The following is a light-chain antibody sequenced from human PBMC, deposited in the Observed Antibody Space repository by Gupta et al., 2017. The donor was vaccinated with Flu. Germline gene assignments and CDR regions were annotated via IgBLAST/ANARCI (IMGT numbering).Light chain of an antibody. J-gene: IGKJ2*01. CDR2: DAT. CDR1: QGINND. V-gene: IGKV1-16*01. Sequence: SVGDRVTISCRASQGINNDLAWFQQIPGKAPKSLIYDATQLQTGVSSRFSGGGSGTDFTLTINSLQPEDFATYYCQQYKSYPYTFGEGTKLEI. CDR3: QQYKSYPYT.